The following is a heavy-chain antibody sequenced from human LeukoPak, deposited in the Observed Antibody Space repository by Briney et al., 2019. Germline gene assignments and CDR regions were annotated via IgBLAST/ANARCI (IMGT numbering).Heavy chain of an antibody. CDR1: GSTFSSFG. Sequence: PGGSLRLSCAASGSTFSSFGMHWVRQAPGKGLEWVEVISYDGSNKYYADSVKGRFTVSRDNSKNTLYLQMNSLRAEDTAVYYCAKVGEGLQLWLPFEYWGQGTLVTVSS. CDR3: AKVGEGLQLWLPFEY. V-gene: IGHV3-30*18. D-gene: IGHD5-18*01. J-gene: IGHJ4*02. CDR2: ISYDGSNK.